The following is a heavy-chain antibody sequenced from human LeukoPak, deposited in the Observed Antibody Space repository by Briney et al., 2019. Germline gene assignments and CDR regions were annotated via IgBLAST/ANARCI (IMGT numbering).Heavy chain of an antibody. CDR3: ARGDILIGYFAFDY. D-gene: IGHD3-9*01. CDR2: IYSGGST. CDR1: GFTVSSNY. V-gene: IGHV3-53*01. J-gene: IGHJ4*02. Sequence: GGSLRLSCAASGFTVSSNYMSWVRQAPGKGLEWVSVIYSGGSTYYADSVKGRFTISRDNSKNTLYLQMNSLRAEDTAVYYCARGDILIGYFAFDYWGQGTLVTVSS.